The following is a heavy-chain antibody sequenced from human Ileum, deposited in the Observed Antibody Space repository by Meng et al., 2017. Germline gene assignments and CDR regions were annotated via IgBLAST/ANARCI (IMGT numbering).Heavy chain of an antibody. CDR3: ARTGYSSSWYFPLSYFDY. D-gene: IGHD6-13*01. Sequence: ASVKVSCKASGYTFTSYGISWVRQAPGQGLEWMGWISAYNGNTNYAQKLQGRVTMTTDTSTSTAYMELRSLRSDDTAVYYCARTGYSSSWYFPLSYFDYWGQGTLVTVSS. V-gene: IGHV1-18*01. CDR1: GYTFTSYG. CDR2: ISAYNGNT. J-gene: IGHJ4*02.